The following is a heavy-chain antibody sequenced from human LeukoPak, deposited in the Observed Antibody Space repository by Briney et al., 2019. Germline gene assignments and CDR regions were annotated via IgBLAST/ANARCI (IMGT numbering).Heavy chain of an antibody. CDR3: TRVAGMNWNDGYDALDI. D-gene: IGHD1-1*01. CDR1: GYTLTSYY. V-gene: IGHV1-46*01. J-gene: IGHJ3*02. CDR2: INPSGGST. Sequence: GASVKVSCKASGYTLTSYYMHWVRQAPGQGLEWMGIINPSGGSTSYAQKFQGRVTMTRDTSTSTAYMDLSSLRSEDTAVYYCTRVAGMNWNDGYDALDIWGQGTMVTVSS.